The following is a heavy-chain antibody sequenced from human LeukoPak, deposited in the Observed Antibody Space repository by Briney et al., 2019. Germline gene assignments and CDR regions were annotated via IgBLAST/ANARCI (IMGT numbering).Heavy chain of an antibody. CDR2: IYYSGST. J-gene: IGHJ3*02. CDR1: GGSISSYY. Sequence: SETLSLTCTVSGGSISSYYWTWIRQHPGKGLEWIGNIYYSGSTYYNPSLKSRVTISVDTSKNQFSLKLSSVTAADTAVYYCARPLLRNDAFDIWGQGTVVTVSS. CDR3: ARPLLRNDAFDI. D-gene: IGHD1-14*01. V-gene: IGHV4-59*06.